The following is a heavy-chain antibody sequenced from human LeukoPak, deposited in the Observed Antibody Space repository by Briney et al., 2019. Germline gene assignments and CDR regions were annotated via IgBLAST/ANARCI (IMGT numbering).Heavy chain of an antibody. J-gene: IGHJ4*02. CDR3: VRGVTIYDSSGYFDY. V-gene: IGHV3-74*01. Sequence: GGSLRLSCAASGFTFSSYWMHWVRQAPGKGLVWVSRINSDGSSTSYADSVKGRFTISRDNAKNTLYLQMNSLRAEDTAVYYCVRGVTIYDSSGYFDYWGQGTLVTVSS. D-gene: IGHD3-22*01. CDR2: INSDGSST. CDR1: GFTFSSYW.